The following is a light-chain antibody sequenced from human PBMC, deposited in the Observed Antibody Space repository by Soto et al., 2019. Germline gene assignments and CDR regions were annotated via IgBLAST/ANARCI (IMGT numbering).Light chain of an antibody. Sequence: QAVVTQEPSLTVSPGGTVTLTCATSTGAVTSGYYPNWFQQKPGRAPRALIYSTNTKYSWTPARFSGSLLGGKAALTLSGVQPEDEADYYCLLYYGGQLGVFGGGTKLTVL. V-gene: IGLV7-43*01. J-gene: IGLJ2*01. CDR2: STN. CDR1: TGAVTSGYY. CDR3: LLYYGGQLGV.